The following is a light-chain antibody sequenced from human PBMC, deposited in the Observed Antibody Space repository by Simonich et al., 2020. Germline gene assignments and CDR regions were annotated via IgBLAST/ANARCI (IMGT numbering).Light chain of an antibody. J-gene: IGKJ1*01. CDR2: KAS. Sequence: DIQMTQSPSTLSASVGDRVTITCRASQSISSWLAWYQKKPGKAPKLLIYKASSLESGVPSRFSGSVSGTEFTLTISSLQPDDFATYYCQQYNSYSRTFGQGTKVEIK. V-gene: IGKV1-5*03. CDR1: QSISSW. CDR3: QQYNSYSRT.